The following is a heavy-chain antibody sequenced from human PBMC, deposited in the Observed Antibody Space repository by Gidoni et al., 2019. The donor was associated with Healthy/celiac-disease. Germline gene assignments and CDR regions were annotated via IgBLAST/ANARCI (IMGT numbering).Heavy chain of an antibody. CDR1: GFPFSSYS. CDR3: AREEGSGVVPAAFDY. J-gene: IGHJ4*02. CDR2: ISSSSSYI. V-gene: IGHV3-21*01. D-gene: IGHD2-2*01. Sequence: EVQLVESGGGLVTPGGSLRLSCAASGFPFSSYSMNWFRQAPGKGLEWVSSISSSSSYIYYADTVKSRFTISRDNAKNSLYLQMNSLRAEDTAVYYCAREEGSGVVPAAFDYWGQGTLVTVSS.